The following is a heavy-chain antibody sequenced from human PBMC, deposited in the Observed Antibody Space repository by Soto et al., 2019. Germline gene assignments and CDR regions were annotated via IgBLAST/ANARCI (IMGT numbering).Heavy chain of an antibody. D-gene: IGHD6-13*01. CDR2: IIPIFGTA. CDR3: AREGEDSSSWYRSGGWLDP. J-gene: IGHJ5*02. CDR1: GGPFSSYA. V-gene: IGHV1-69*13. Sequence: ASVKLSCKASGGPFSSYAISWVRQAPGQGLEWMGGIIPIFGTANYAQKFQGRVTITADESTSTAYMELSSLRSEDTAVYYCAREGEDSSSWYRSGGWLDPWGQGTLVTVSS.